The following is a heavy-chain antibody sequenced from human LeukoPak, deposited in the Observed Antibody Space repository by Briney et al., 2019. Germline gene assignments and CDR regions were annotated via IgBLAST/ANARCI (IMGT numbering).Heavy chain of an antibody. Sequence: ASVKVSCKASGYTFTSYAMHWVRQAPGQRLEWMGWINAGNGNTKYSQKFQGRVTITRDTSASTAYMELSSLRSEDTAVYYCASGYCGGDCYSSDAFDIWDQGAMVTVSS. J-gene: IGHJ3*02. V-gene: IGHV1-3*01. CDR2: INAGNGNT. CDR3: ASGYCGGDCYSSDAFDI. D-gene: IGHD2-21*02. CDR1: GYTFTSYA.